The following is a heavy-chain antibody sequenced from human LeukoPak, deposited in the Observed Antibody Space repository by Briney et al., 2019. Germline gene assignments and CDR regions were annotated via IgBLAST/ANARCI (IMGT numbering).Heavy chain of an antibody. J-gene: IGHJ4*02. CDR2: INGRGGTT. Sequence: GGSLRLSCVASGFASGFTFSDYAVSWVRQAPGKGPEWVASINGRGGTTYYADSVKGRFTISRDNSKNTLYLQMNSLRAEDTAVYYCARGTGGSCGYWGQGTLVTVSS. CDR3: ARGTGGSCGY. D-gene: IGHD2-15*01. V-gene: IGHV3-23*01. CDR1: GFTFSDYA.